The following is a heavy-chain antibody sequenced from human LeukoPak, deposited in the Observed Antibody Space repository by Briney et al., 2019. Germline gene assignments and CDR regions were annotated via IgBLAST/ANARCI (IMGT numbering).Heavy chain of an antibody. CDR2: ISAYNGNT. CDR1: GYTFTNYG. V-gene: IGHV1-18*01. CDR3: ARDRVGTLDY. Sequence: ASVKVCCKASGYTFTNYGLNWVRQAPGQGLEWMGWISAYNGNTNYAQKFQGRVTMTTDTSTSTAYMELTSLRSDDTAVYYCARDRVGTLDYWGQGTLVTVSS. J-gene: IGHJ4*02. D-gene: IGHD2-21*02.